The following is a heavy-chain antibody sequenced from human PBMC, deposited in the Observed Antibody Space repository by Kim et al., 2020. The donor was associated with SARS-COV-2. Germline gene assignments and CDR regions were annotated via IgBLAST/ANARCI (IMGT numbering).Heavy chain of an antibody. V-gene: IGHV1-69*13. D-gene: IGHD3-9*01. CDR1: GGTFSSYA. CDR3: ARYHYDILTGHSRSPNWFDP. CDR2: IIPIFGTA. Sequence: SVKVSCKASGGTFSSYAISWVRQAPGQGLEWMGGIIPIFGTANYAQKFQGRVTITADESTSTAYMELSSLRSEDTAVYYCARYHYDILTGHSRSPNWFDPLGQGTPVTVSS. J-gene: IGHJ5*02.